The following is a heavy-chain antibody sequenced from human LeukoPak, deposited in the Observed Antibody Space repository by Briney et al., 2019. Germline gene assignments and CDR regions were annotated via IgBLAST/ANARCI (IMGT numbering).Heavy chain of an antibody. Sequence: SETLSLTCTVSGGSISSSSYYWGWIRQPPGKGLEWIGSIYYSGSTYYNPSLKSRVTISVDTSKNQFFLKLSSVTAADTAMYYCARGGVGATIFDPWGQGTLVTVSS. CDR3: ARGGVGATIFDP. CDR1: GGSISSSSYY. CDR2: IYYSGST. D-gene: IGHD1-26*01. V-gene: IGHV4-39*07. J-gene: IGHJ5*02.